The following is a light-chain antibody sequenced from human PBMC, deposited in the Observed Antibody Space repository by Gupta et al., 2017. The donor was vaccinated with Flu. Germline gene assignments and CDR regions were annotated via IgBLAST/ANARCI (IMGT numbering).Light chain of an antibody. Sequence: VVMTQSPLSLLVTPGQPASISCRSSQSLVYSDGNTSLPWSQQRPGQSPKLLIYKVSNRASGVPDRFSGRGSGTDFTLKSSMVEAEDVGVYYCMQVTHCPYTFGQGTKLEIK. J-gene: IGKJ2*01. CDR1: QSLVYSDGNTS. CDR3: MQVTHCPYT. V-gene: IGKV2-30*01. CDR2: KVS.